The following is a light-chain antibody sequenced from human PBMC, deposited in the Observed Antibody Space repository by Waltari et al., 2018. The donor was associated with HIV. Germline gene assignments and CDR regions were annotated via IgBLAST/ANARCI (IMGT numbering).Light chain of an antibody. CDR3: FSYAGNNYLL. Sequence: QSALTQPPSASGSPGQSVTISCAATSSDIGLYNFVSWYQHHPGKAPKLMISEVSRRPSGVPDRFSGSKSGNTASLTVSGLQAEDEAAYYCFSYAGNNYLLFGGGTKLTVL. CDR2: EVS. V-gene: IGLV2-8*01. CDR1: SSDIGLYNF. J-gene: IGLJ2*01.